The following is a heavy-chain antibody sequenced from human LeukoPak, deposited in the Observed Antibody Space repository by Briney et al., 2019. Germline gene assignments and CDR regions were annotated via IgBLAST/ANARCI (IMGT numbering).Heavy chain of an antibody. CDR1: GFTFSNAG. CDR2: IKSKADGGTT. V-gene: IGHV3-15*01. D-gene: IGHD6-13*01. Sequence: GGSLRLSCAASGFTFSNAGMSWVRQAPGKGLEWVGGIKSKADGGTTDYAAPVQGTFTISRDDSKRPLYLQMNSLKTEDTAVYYGTTVASAGCTFYYYGIDVWGQGTTVTVSS. CDR3: TTVASAGCTFYYYGIDV. J-gene: IGHJ6*02.